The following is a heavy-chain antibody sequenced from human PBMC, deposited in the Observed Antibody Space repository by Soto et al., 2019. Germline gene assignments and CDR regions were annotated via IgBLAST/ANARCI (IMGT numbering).Heavy chain of an antibody. D-gene: IGHD3-3*01. Sequence: SETLSLTCTVSGGSISSYYWSWIRKPPGKGLEWIGYIYYSGSTNYNPSLKSRVTISVDTSKNQFSLKLSSVTAADTAVYYCARAGTYYDFWSGYLRGYFDYWGQGTLVTVS. V-gene: IGHV4-59*01. CDR2: IYYSGST. CDR1: GGSISSYY. CDR3: ARAGTYYDFWSGYLRGYFDY. J-gene: IGHJ4*02.